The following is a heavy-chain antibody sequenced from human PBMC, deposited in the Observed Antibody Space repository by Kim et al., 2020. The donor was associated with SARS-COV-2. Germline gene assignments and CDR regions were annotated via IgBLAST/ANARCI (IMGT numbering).Heavy chain of an antibody. CDR1: GFTFNTYG. Sequence: GGSLRLSCAASGFTFNTYGMHWVRQAPGKGLEWVAVISYDGSNKYYADSVKGRFTISRDNSTKTLYLQMNSQRMEDTAVYYCAKSFSGSYFGYDYWGQGTLVTVSS. V-gene: IGHV3-30*18. J-gene: IGHJ4*02. D-gene: IGHD1-26*01. CDR3: AKSFSGSYFGYDY. CDR2: ISYDGSNK.